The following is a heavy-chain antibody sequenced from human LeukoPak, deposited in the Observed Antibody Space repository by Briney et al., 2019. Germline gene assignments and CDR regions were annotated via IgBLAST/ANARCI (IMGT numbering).Heavy chain of an antibody. D-gene: IGHD4-17*01. CDR3: ARLLYGDYDRFFDY. CDR2: IYPGDSDT. J-gene: IGHJ4*02. CDR1: AYSFTSYW. V-gene: IGHV5-51*01. Sequence: GESLKISCKGSAYSFTSYWIGWVRQMPGKALEWIGIIYPGDSDTRYSPSFQGQVTISADKSISTAYLQWSSLKASDTAMYYCARLLYGDYDRFFDYWGQGTLVTVSS.